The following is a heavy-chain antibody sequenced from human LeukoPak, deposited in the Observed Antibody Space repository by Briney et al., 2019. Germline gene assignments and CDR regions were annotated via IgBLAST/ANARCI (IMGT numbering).Heavy chain of an antibody. CDR2: ISSSGSYI. V-gene: IGHV3-21*01. CDR3: ARVEDFDY. J-gene: IGHJ4*02. CDR1: GFTFSSYS. Sequence: GGSLRLSCVASGFTFSSYSMNWVRQASGKGLEWVASISSSGSYIYYADSVKGRFTISRDNAKNSLYLQMNSLRAGDTAVYYCARVEDFDYWGQGTLVTVSS.